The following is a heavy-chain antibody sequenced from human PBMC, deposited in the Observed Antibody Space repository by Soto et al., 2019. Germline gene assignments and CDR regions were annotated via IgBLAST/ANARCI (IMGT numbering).Heavy chain of an antibody. CDR1: GYSFTSYW. CDR3: ANLAAAGLGDYYYGMDV. V-gene: IGHV5-10-1*01. Sequence: GESLKISCNGSGYSFTSYWISWVRQMPGKGLEWMGRIDPSDSYTNYSPSFQGHVTISADKSISTAYLQWSSLKASDTAMYYCANLAAAGLGDYYYGMDVWGQGTTVTVSS. D-gene: IGHD6-13*01. CDR2: IDPSDSYT. J-gene: IGHJ6*02.